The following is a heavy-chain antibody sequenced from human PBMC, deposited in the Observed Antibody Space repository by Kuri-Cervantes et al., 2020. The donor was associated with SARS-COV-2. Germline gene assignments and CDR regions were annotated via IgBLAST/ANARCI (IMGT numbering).Heavy chain of an antibody. J-gene: IGHJ4*02. CDR2: IFYSGST. D-gene: IGHD4-17*01. CDR3: AREPQYGDFFDY. V-gene: IGHV4-39*07. CDR1: GGSISGSTYY. Sequence: SETLSLTCSVSGGSISGSTYYWAWIRQAPGKGLEWFGSIFYSGSTYYNPSLKSRATISVDPSKNQFSLKLSSVTAADTAVYYCAREPQYGDFFDYWGQGTLVTVSS.